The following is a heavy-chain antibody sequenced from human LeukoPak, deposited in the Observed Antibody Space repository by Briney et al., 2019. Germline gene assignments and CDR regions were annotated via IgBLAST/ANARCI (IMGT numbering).Heavy chain of an antibody. CDR2: VRVNGRST. CDR3: AREWFGQLVS. V-gene: IGHV3-23*01. CDR1: GFTFSTYD. J-gene: IGHJ4*02. D-gene: IGHD3-10*01. Sequence: PGGSLRLSCTASGFTFSTYDMSWVRQAPGKGLEWVSTVRVNGRSTYYADSVKGRFTISRDNSKNTLYLQMNSLRPEDTAIYYCAREWFGQLVSWGQGTLVTVSS.